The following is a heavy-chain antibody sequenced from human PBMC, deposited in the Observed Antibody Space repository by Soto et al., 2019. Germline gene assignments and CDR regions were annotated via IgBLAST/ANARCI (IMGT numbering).Heavy chain of an antibody. CDR2: ISASGIKT. V-gene: IGHV3-23*01. J-gene: IGHJ4*02. CDR3: AKDGIRKDDY. Sequence: GGSLRLSCSAFGFSISDYAMSWVRQAPGKGLEWVSSISASGIKTFHADSVKGRFAISRDTSTNTVYMQMNNLRVGDTALYYCAKDGIRKDDYWGQGTVVTVSS. CDR1: GFSISDYA.